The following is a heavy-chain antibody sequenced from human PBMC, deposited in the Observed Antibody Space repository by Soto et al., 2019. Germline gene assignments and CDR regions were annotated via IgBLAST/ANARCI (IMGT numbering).Heavy chain of an antibody. V-gene: IGHV3-15*07. CDR2: IKSRTAGGTV. J-gene: IGHJ3*01. D-gene: IGHD1-1*01. CDR1: GFIVTDAW. Sequence: GGSLRLSCAAFGFIVTDAWMHWVRQAPGKGPEWVGLIKSRTAGGTVEYAAPVKGRFTISRDDTKNTVYLQMNSLKTDDTAVYYCFCLYRTGACGEGTIVTVSS. CDR3: FCLYRTGA.